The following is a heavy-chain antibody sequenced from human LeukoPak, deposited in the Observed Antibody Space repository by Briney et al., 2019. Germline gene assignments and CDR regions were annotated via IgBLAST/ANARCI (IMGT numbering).Heavy chain of an antibody. D-gene: IGHD3-10*01. CDR3: ARTPTRGGFDY. CDR1: CGFISSYC. V-gene: IGHV4-59*07. CDR2: IHNGGGT. Sequence: DTLSLTCTVSCGFISSYCWSWIRRPPGKGLGWLAYIHNGGGTNYNPSLKSRVTISADTSKHQFSLQLSSVAAADTAVYYCARTPTRGGFDYWGQGTLVTVSS. J-gene: IGHJ4*02.